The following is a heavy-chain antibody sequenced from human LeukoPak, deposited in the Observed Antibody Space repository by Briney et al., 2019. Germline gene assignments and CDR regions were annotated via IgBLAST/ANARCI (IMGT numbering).Heavy chain of an antibody. CDR3: TRMTTGHDY. Sequence: SETLSLTCAVSGVSFNDYYWSWVRQTPGKGLEWIGEINHSGYTNDSPSLKSRVTLSIDTSRKQFSLNLRSVTVADTGIYCTRMTTGHDYWGQGTLVTVPS. V-gene: IGHV4-34*01. D-gene: IGHD4-17*01. CDR2: INHSGYT. J-gene: IGHJ4*02. CDR1: GVSFNDYY.